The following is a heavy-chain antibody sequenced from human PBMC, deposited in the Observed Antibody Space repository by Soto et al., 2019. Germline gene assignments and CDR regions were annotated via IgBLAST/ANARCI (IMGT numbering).Heavy chain of an antibody. CDR2: ISGSGGST. D-gene: IGHD2-2*01. Sequence: EVQLLESGGGLVQPGGSLRLSCAASGFTFSSYAMSWVRQAPGKGLEWVSAISGSGGSTYYADSVKGRFTISRANSKNTLYRQMNSLRAEDTAVYYCATVPAAIEEGWYFDLWGRGTLVTVSS. CDR3: ATVPAAIEEGWYFDL. J-gene: IGHJ2*01. V-gene: IGHV3-23*01. CDR1: GFTFSSYA.